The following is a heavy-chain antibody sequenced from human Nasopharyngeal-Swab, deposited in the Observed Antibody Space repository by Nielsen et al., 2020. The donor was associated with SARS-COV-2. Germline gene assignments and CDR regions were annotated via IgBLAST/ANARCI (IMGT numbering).Heavy chain of an antibody. J-gene: IGHJ6*03. Sequence: SVKVSCKASGGTFSSYAISWVRQAPGQGLEWMGGIIPIFGTANYAQKFQGRVTITADESTSTAYMELSSLRSEDTAVYYCARGGECSSTGCYMINYYYYMDVWGKGTTVTVSS. CDR2: IIPIFGTA. CDR1: GGTFSSYA. V-gene: IGHV1-69*13. CDR3: ARGGECSSTGCYMINYYYYMDV. D-gene: IGHD2-2*01.